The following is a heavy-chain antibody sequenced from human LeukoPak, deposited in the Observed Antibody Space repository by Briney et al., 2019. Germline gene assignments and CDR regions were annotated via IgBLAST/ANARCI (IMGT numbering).Heavy chain of an antibody. V-gene: IGHV4-34*01. CDR1: GGSFSGYY. D-gene: IGHD1-14*01. CDR3: ARSDRAYYYYGMDV. Sequence: SETLSLTCAVHGGSFSGYYWSWIRQPPGKGLEWIGEINHSGSTNYNPSLKSRVTISVDTSKNQFSLKLSSVTAADTAVYYCARSDRAYYYYGMDVWGKGTTVTVSS. J-gene: IGHJ6*04. CDR2: INHSGST.